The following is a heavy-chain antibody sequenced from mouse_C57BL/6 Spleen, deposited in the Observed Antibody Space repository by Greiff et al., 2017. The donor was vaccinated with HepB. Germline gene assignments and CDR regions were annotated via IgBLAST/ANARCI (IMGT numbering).Heavy chain of an antibody. V-gene: IGHV5-9-1*02. CDR2: ISSGGDYI. Sequence: EVKLVESGEGLVKPGGSLKLSCAASGFTFSSYAMSWVRQTPEKRLEWVAYISSGGDYIYYADTVKGRFTISRDNARNTLYLHMSSLKSEDTAMYYGTRGEYSYFDVWGTGTTVTVSS. CDR3: TRGEYSYFDV. CDR1: GFTFSSYA. J-gene: IGHJ1*03.